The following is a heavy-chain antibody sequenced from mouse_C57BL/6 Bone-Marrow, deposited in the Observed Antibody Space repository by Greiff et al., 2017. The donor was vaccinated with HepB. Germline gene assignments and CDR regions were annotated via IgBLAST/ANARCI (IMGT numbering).Heavy chain of an antibody. CDR2: IDPNSGGT. J-gene: IGHJ3*01. CDR1: GYTFTSYW. CDR3: AREEYYYGSSVAY. D-gene: IGHD1-1*01. V-gene: IGHV1-72*01. Sequence: QVQLQQPGAELVKPGASVKLSCKASGYTFTSYWMHWVKQRPGRGLEWIGRIDPNSGGTKYNEKFKSKATLTVDKPSSTAYMQLSSLTSEDSAVYYCAREEYYYGSSVAYWGQGTLVTVSA.